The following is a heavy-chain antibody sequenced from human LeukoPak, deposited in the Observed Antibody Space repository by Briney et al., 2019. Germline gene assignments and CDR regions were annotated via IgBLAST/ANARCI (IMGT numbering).Heavy chain of an antibody. J-gene: IGHJ4*02. CDR3: ARYYNITI. V-gene: IGHV3-48*01. Sequence: GGSLRLSCAASGFTFSSYSMNWVRQAPGKGLEWVSYISSSSSTIYYADSVKGRFTISRDNAKNSLYLQMNSLRAEDTAVYYCARYYNITIWGQGTLVTVSS. CDR2: ISSSSSTI. CDR1: GFTFSSYS. D-gene: IGHD3-9*01.